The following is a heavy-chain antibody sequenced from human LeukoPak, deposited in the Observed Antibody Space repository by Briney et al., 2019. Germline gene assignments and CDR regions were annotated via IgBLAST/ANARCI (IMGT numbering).Heavy chain of an antibody. V-gene: IGHV3-21*01. Sequence: PGGSLRLSCAASGFTFSSYSMNWVRQAPGKGLEWVSSISSSSSYIYYADSVKGRFTISRDNAKNSLYLQMNSLRAEDTAVYYCARVRVEQWLVRDYYYGMDVWGQGTTVTVSS. CDR3: ARVRVEQWLVRDYYYGMDV. CDR2: ISSSSSYI. CDR1: GFTFSSYS. J-gene: IGHJ6*02. D-gene: IGHD6-19*01.